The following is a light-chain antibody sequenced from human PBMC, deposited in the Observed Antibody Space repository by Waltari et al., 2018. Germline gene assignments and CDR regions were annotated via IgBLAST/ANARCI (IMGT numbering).Light chain of an antibody. CDR1: QSVLYSSNNKNY. J-gene: IGKJ4*01. CDR3: QQYYRIPLS. V-gene: IGKV4-1*01. CDR2: WAS. Sequence: DIVVTQSPEVLSVSLGERATINCKSSQSVLYSSNNKNYVAWFQQKPGQGPRLLIYWASTREAGVPDRFSGSGSGTDFSLTIANLQAEDVAVYYCQQYYRIPLSFGGGTKVEIK.